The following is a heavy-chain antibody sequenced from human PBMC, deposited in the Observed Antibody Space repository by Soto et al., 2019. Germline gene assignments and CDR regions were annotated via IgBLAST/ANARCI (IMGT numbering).Heavy chain of an antibody. Sequence: QVQLVQYGAEVKKPGASVKVSCKASGDTFTDYYIHWVRQAPGQGLEWMGTVNPSGGHTTYAQHFLGRMTMTRDTSTSTPYMERASLTSEDTAIYFCARGGHVVVVTAALDYWGQGTLVTVSS. CDR1: GDTFTDYY. CDR3: ARGGHVVVVTAALDY. J-gene: IGHJ4*02. D-gene: IGHD2-21*02. CDR2: VNPSGGHT. V-gene: IGHV1-46*01.